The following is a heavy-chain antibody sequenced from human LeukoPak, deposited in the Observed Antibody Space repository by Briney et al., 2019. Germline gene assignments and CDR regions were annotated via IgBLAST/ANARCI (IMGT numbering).Heavy chain of an antibody. D-gene: IGHD4-23*01. CDR2: ISDGSSTI. J-gene: IGHJ4*02. V-gene: IGHV3-48*02. Sequence: GGSLRLSCAASGFTFSNYNLNCVRQAPGKGLEWVSYISDGSSTIYYADSVRGRFTISRDNAKNSLYLQINSLRDEDTAVYYCARETVGLDYWGQGTLVTVSS. CDR3: ARETVGLDY. CDR1: GFTFSNYN.